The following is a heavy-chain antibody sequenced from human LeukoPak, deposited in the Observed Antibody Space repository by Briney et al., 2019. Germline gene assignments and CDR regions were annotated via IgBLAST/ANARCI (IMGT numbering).Heavy chain of an antibody. CDR2: INSDGSST. CDR1: GFTFSSYW. V-gene: IGHV3-74*01. J-gene: IGHJ4*02. Sequence: GGSLRLSCAASGFTFSSYWMHWVRQAPGKGLVWVSRINSDGSSTSYADSVKGRFTISRDNAKNTLYLQMNSLRAEDTAVYYCARVSLLWFGELSSSYYFDYWGQGTLVTVSS. CDR3: ARVSLLWFGELSSSYYFDY. D-gene: IGHD3-10*01.